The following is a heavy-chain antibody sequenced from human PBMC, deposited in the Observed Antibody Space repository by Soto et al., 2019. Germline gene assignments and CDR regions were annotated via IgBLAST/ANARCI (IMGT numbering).Heavy chain of an antibody. Sequence: EVQLLESGGGLVQPGGSLRLSCAASGFTFSSYAMRWVRQAPGKGLEWVAAISGSVSSTYYADSVKGRFTISRDNSKNTLYLQMNSLRAEDTAVYYCAKSPGSGWAYYYYGMYVWGQGTTVTVSS. CDR1: GFTFSSYA. J-gene: IGHJ6*02. CDR2: ISGSVSST. V-gene: IGHV3-23*01. CDR3: AKSPGSGWAYYYYGMYV. D-gene: IGHD6-19*01.